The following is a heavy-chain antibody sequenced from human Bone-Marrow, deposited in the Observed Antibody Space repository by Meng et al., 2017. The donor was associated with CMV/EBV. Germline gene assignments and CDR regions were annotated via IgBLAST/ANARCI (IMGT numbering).Heavy chain of an antibody. V-gene: IGHV4-61*01. CDR2: IYYSGCT. CDR3: ARGPLGGYSGYDKRFDD. D-gene: IGHD5-12*01. CDR1: GGSISSSSYY. Sequence: SETLSLTCTVPGGSISSSSYYWSWIRQPPGKGLEWIGYIYYSGCTNYNPSLKSRVTISVDTSQNQFSLKLSSVTAADTAVYYCARGPLGGYSGYDKRFDDWGQGTLVTVSS. J-gene: IGHJ4*01.